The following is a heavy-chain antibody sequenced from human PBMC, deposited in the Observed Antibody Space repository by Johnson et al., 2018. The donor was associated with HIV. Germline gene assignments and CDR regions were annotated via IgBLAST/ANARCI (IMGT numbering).Heavy chain of an antibody. V-gene: IGHV3-23*04. CDR1: GFTFSNYA. Sequence: VQLVESGGDLVQPGRSLRLSCAASGFTFSNYAMTWVRQAPGKGLEWVSGISGSGGSTYYADSVKGRFTISRDNSKNTLYLQMNSLRAEDTAVYYCATRITMVQGVIKGDAFDIWGQGTMVTVSS. CDR2: ISGSGGST. D-gene: IGHD3-10*01. CDR3: ATRITMVQGVIKGDAFDI. J-gene: IGHJ3*02.